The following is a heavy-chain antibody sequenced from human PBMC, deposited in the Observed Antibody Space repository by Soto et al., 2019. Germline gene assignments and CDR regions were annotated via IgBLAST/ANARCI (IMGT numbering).Heavy chain of an antibody. D-gene: IGHD6-13*01. CDR1: GGSISSGGYY. CDR3: ARDWETAAAGHYYYYGMDV. CDR2: IYYSGST. V-gene: IGHV4-31*03. J-gene: IGHJ6*02. Sequence: PSETLSLTCTVSGGSISSGGYYWSWIRQHPGKGLEWIGYIYYSGSTYYNPSLKSRVTISVDTSKNQFSLKLSSVTAADTAVYYCARDWETAAAGHYYYYGMDVWGQGTTVTSP.